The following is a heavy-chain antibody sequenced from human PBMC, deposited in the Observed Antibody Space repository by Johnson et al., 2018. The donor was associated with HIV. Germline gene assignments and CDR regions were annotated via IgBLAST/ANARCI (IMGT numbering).Heavy chain of an antibody. CDR1: GFTFDDYG. Sequence: MQLVESGGAVVRPGGSLRLSCTASGFTFDDYGMNWVRQVPGQGLEWVSGLNWNGGSTSYADSVKGRFTISRDNAKNSLYLQMNSLRAEDTALYYCARGQAGEGSTAGAFDVWGQGTMVTVSS. CDR3: ARGQAGEGSTAGAFDV. J-gene: IGHJ3*01. D-gene: IGHD3-16*01. V-gene: IGHV3-20*04. CDR2: LNWNGGST.